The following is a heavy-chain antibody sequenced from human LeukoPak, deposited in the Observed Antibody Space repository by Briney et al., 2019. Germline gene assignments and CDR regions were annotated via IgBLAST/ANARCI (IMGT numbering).Heavy chain of an antibody. CDR2: MYPNGNF. CDR1: DGSISSESYY. D-gene: IGHD6-19*01. V-gene: IGHV4-61*02. CDR3: ARGAGQWLGPFDP. Sequence: SQTLSLTCTVSDGSISSESYYWNWIRQPPGKGLEWIGRMYPNGNFNYNPSLKSRVTISIDTSKNQFSLKLTSVTAADTAVYYCARGAGQWLGPFDPWGQGTPVTVSS. J-gene: IGHJ5*02.